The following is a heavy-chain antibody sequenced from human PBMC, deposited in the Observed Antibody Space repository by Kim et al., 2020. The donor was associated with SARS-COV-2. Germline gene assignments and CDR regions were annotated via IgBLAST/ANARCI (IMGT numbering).Heavy chain of an antibody. D-gene: IGHD1-26*01. Sequence: SETLSLTCTVSGGSISSYYWSWIRQPPGKGLEWIGYIYYSGSTNYNPSLKSRVTISVDTSKNQFSLKLSSVTAADTAVYYCARDRVGATTHWFDPWGQGT. CDR2: IYYSGST. CDR3: ARDRVGATTHWFDP. CDR1: GGSISSYY. J-gene: IGHJ5*02. V-gene: IGHV4-59*13.